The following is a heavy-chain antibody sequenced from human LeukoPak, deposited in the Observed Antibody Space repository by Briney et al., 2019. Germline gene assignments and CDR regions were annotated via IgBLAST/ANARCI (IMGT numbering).Heavy chain of an antibody. V-gene: IGHV1-2*02. CDR1: GYTFTDYY. D-gene: IGHD3-22*01. J-gene: IGHJ4*02. CDR3: ARGTYYDSSAYSGVRLFDY. Sequence: ASVKVSCKTSGYTFTDYYMHWVRQAPGQGLEWMGWINPNSGGTNYAQKFQGRVTMTRDTSINTAYMELSRLASDDTALYYCARGTYYDSSAYSGVRLFDYWGQGTLVTVSS. CDR2: INPNSGGT.